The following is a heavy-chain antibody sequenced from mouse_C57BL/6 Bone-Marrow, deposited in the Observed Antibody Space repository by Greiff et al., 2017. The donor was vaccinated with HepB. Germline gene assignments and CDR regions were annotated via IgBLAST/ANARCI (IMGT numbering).Heavy chain of an antibody. J-gene: IGHJ2*01. D-gene: IGHD2-4*01. CDR3: TTERYDYDY. CDR2: IDPENGDT. Sequence: VQLKESGAELVRPGASVKLSCTASGFNIKDDYMHWVKQRPEQGLEWIGWIDPENGDTEYASKFQGKATITADTSSNTAYLQLSSLTSEDTAVYYCTTERYDYDYWGQGTTLTVSS. CDR1: GFNIKDDY. V-gene: IGHV14-4*01.